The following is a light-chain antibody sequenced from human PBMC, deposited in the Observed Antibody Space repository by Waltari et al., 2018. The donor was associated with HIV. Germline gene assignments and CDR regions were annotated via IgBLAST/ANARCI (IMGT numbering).Light chain of an antibody. CDR3: LQSLLLPLT. V-gene: IGKV2-28*01. CDR1: QSLLHSNGYNY. CDR2: LGS. J-gene: IGKJ4*01. Sequence: DIVMTQSPLSLSVTPGEPASISCRSSQSLLHSNGYNYLDWYLQKPGQSPQLLIYLGSNRASGVPDRFSGSGSGTDFTLKISRVEAEDVGVYYCLQSLLLPLTFGGGTKVEIK.